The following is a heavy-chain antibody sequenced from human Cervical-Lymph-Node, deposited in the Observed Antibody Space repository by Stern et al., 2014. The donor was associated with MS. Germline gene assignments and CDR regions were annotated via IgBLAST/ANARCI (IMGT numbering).Heavy chain of an antibody. Sequence: QVTLKESGPTLVKPTQTLTLTCTFSGFSLGTSGVGVGWIRQPPGKALEWLAFIYWDDSKRYSPSLKNRLTITKYTSKNQVVLTMNNMDPVDTATFYCATHAPGVVPAALDYWGQGTLVTVS. J-gene: IGHJ4*02. CDR2: IYWDDSK. CDR3: ATHAPGVVPAALDY. CDR1: GFSLGTSGVG. V-gene: IGHV2-5*02. D-gene: IGHD2-2*01.